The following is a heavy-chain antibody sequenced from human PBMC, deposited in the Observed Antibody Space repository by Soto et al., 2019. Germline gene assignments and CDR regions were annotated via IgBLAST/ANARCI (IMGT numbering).Heavy chain of an antibody. CDR3: ARDAAGKTRGYFDY. CDR1: GWSFSGYY. CDR2: INHSGST. D-gene: IGHD6-13*01. Sequence: SETLSLTCAFYGWSFSGYYWSWIRQPPGKGLEWIGEINHSGSTNYNPSLKSRVTISVDTSKNQFSLKLSSVTAADTAVYYCARDAAGKTRGYFDYWGQGTLVTVSS. V-gene: IGHV4-34*01. J-gene: IGHJ4*02.